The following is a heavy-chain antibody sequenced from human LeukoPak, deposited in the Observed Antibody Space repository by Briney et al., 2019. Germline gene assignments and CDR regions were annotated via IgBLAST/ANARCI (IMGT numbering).Heavy chain of an antibody. Sequence: GGSLSLSCAASGFTVSTNYMSWVRQAPGKGLEWVSVIYSGGNTYYPDSVKGRFTISRDNSKNTLYLQMNSLRAEDTAVYYCARLSDSGGYGAFDIWGQGTMVTVSS. CDR2: IYSGGNT. CDR1: GFTVSTNY. D-gene: IGHD3-22*01. V-gene: IGHV3-66*02. J-gene: IGHJ3*02. CDR3: ARLSDSGGYGAFDI.